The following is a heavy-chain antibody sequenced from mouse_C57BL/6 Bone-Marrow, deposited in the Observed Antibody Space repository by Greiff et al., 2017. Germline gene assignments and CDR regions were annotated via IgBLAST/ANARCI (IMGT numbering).Heavy chain of an antibody. J-gene: IGHJ4*01. CDR2: IRSKSNNYAT. CDR3: VRGSVEDYYAMDY. CDR1: GFSFNTYA. V-gene: IGHV10-1*01. Sequence: DVMLVESGGGLVQPKGSLKLSCAASGFSFNTYAMNWVRQAPGKGLEWVARIRSKSNNYATYYADSVKDRFTISRDDSESMLYLQMNNLKTEDTAMYYCVRGSVEDYYAMDYWGQGTSVTVSS. D-gene: IGHD1-1*01.